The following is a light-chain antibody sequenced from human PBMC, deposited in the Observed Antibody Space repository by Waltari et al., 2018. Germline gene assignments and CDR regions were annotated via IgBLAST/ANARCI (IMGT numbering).Light chain of an antibody. CDR2: YKSDSDT. J-gene: IGLJ2*01. V-gene: IGLV5-45*01. CDR3: LIWHNLTPV. CDR1: SGINVVTSR. Sequence: QAVVTQPASLSASPGASASLTCTLRSGINVVTSRIYWYQQKPGSPPLYLLRYKSDSDTQRVSCFSVRYCGSKYASANAGILLISGLQSDDEADYYCLIWHNLTPVFGGGTMLTVL.